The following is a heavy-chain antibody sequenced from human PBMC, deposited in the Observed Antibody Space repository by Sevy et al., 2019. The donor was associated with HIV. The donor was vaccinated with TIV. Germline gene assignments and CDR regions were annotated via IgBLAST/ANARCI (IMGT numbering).Heavy chain of an antibody. J-gene: IGHJ6*03. D-gene: IGHD2-15*01. Sequence: GGSLRLSCAASGFTVSSNYLSWVRQAPGKGLEWVSVIYSGGSTYYADSVKGRFTISRDNSKNTLYLQMNSLRAEDTAVYYCARAGGGGGYCSGGSCYGAYYDYYMDVWGKGTTVTVSS. CDR3: ARAGGGGGYCSGGSCYGAYYDYYMDV. V-gene: IGHV3-53*01. CDR2: IYSGGST. CDR1: GFTVSSNY.